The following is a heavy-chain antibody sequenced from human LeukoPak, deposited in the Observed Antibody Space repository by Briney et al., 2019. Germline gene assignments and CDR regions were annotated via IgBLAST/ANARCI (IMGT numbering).Heavy chain of an antibody. V-gene: IGHV3-21*01. D-gene: IGHD1-1*01. CDR2: INSGSTYM. CDR1: GFTFSNYA. CDR3: ARVEATTGRNYHYYYMDV. J-gene: IGHJ6*03. Sequence: PGGSLRLSCEGSGFTFSNYAMSWVRQAPGKGLEWVSSINSGSTYMYYADSVKGRFTISRDNAKNSLHLQMYSLRAEDTAVYFCARVEATTGRNYHYYYMDVWGKGTTVTVSS.